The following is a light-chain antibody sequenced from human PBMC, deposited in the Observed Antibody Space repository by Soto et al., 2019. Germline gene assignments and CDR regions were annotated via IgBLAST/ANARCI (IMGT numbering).Light chain of an antibody. J-gene: IGLJ1*01. Sequence: QSALTQPASVSGSPGQSITISCTGTSSDVGGYSYVSWYQQLPGKAPKLMIYDVSDRPSGVSNRFSGSKPGNTASLTISGLQAEDEADYYCSSYTSSSLYVFGPGTKVTVL. CDR2: DVS. CDR1: SSDVGGYSY. V-gene: IGLV2-14*01. CDR3: SSYTSSSLYV.